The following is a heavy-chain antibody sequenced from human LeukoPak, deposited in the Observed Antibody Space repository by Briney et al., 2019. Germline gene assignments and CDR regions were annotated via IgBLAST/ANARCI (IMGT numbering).Heavy chain of an antibody. D-gene: IGHD2-21*02. J-gene: IGHJ6*03. CDR1: GFTFSTYE. V-gene: IGHV3-48*03. CDR2: ITDSGSTI. CDR3: ARGEVVTASLPDYFYYYMDV. Sequence: PGGSPRLSCAASGFTFSTYEMNWVRQAPGKGLEWVSYITDSGSTIYYADSVKGRFTISRDNAKNSLFLQMNSLRAEDTAVYYCARGEVVTASLPDYFYYYMDVWGKGTTVTISS.